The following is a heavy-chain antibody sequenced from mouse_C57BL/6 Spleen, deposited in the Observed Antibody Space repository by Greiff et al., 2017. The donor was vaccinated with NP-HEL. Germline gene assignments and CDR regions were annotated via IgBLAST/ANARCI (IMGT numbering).Heavy chain of an antibody. CDR1: GYTFTSYW. V-gene: IGHV1-52*01. CDR2: IDPSDSET. Sequence: QVQLQQSGAELVRPGSSVKLSCKASGYTFTSYWMHWVKQRPIQGLEWIGNIDPSDSETHYNQKFKDKAKLTVDKSSSTAYMQRSSLTSEDSAVYDCARSYDYDAYAMDYWGQGTSVTVSS. CDR3: ARSYDYDAYAMDY. D-gene: IGHD2-4*01. J-gene: IGHJ4*01.